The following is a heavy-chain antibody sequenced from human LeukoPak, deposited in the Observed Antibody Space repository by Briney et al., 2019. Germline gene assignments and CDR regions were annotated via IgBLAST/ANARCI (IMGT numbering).Heavy chain of an antibody. Sequence: SETLCLTCTVSGGSISSYYWSWIRQSPGKGLEWIGYIYYRGSTDNNPSLKGRVTISVDTSKNQFSLKLSSVTAADTAVYYCARDRNRYMDVWGKGTTVTVSS. CDR3: ARDRNRYMDV. V-gene: IGHV4-59*01. CDR2: IYYRGST. CDR1: GGSISSYY. J-gene: IGHJ6*03. D-gene: IGHD2/OR15-2a*01.